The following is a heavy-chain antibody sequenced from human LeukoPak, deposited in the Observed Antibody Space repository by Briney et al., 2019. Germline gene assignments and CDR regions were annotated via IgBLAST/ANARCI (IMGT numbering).Heavy chain of an antibody. CDR1: GFTFSSFW. D-gene: IGHD2-15*01. V-gene: IGHV3-7*01. J-gene: IGHJ4*02. Sequence: PGGSLRLSCAASGFTFSSFWMSWVRQAPGKGLEWVANVQQDGSEKYYVDSVKGRFTISRDNAKNSLSLQMNSLRAEDTAVYFCARGLYEFCSGGSCYSYYFDYWGQGTLVTVSS. CDR2: VQQDGSEK. CDR3: ARGLYEFCSGGSCYSYYFDY.